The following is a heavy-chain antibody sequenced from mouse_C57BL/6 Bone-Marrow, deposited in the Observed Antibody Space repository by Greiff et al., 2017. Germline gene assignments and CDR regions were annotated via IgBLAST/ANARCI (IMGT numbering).Heavy chain of an antibody. CDR1: GFTFSDYG. V-gene: IGHV5-17*01. CDR3: DRGGLRLHLYSIDY. J-gene: IGHJ4*01. CDR2: ISSGSSTI. D-gene: IGHD3-2*02. Sequence: EVQLVESGGGLVKPGGSLKLSCAASGFTFSDYGMHWVRQAPEKGLEWVAYISSGSSTIYYADTVKGLFTISRDNAKNTLFLQMTSLRSEDTAVYFCDRGGLRLHLYSIDYWGTGTSVTVSS.